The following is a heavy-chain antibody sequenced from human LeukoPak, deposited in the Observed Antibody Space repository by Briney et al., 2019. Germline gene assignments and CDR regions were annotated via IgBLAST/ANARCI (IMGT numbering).Heavy chain of an antibody. V-gene: IGHV3-33*03. CDR3: AKGKQGYCSSTSCLYYFDC. Sequence: GGSLRLSCAASGFTFSNYGVHWVRQAPGRGPEWVAIIWYDGSKEYFADSVKGRVTISRDKSRNTLYLQLDSLRAEDTAVYYCAKGKQGYCSSTSCLYYFDCWGQGTLVTVSS. J-gene: IGHJ4*02. CDR2: IWYDGSKE. D-gene: IGHD2-2*01. CDR1: GFTFSNYG.